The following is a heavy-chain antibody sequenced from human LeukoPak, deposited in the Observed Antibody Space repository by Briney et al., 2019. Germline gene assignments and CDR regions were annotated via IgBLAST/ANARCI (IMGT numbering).Heavy chain of an antibody. V-gene: IGHV1-46*01. Sequence: ASVKVSCKASGYTFTSYYMHWVRQAPGQGLEWMGIINPSGGSTSYAQKFQGRVTMTRDTSTSTVYMELSSLRSEDTAVYYCARDTPKKGSSWYGPGDYWGQGTLVTVSS. D-gene: IGHD6-13*01. CDR1: GYTFTSYY. CDR3: ARDTPKKGSSWYGPGDY. CDR2: INPSGGST. J-gene: IGHJ4*02.